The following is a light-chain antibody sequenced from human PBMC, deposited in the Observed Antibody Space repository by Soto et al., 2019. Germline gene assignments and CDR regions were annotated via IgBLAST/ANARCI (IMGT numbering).Light chain of an antibody. Sequence: SYELTQPPSVSVSPGQTAIITCSGNKLGNKYASWYQQKPGQPPVLVIYRDTKRPSGIPERFSGSNSGNTATLTISGTQAMDEAEYYCQAWDSNIAVFGGGTKLTVL. J-gene: IGLJ3*02. CDR1: KLGNKY. CDR2: RDT. CDR3: QAWDSNIAV. V-gene: IGLV3-1*01.